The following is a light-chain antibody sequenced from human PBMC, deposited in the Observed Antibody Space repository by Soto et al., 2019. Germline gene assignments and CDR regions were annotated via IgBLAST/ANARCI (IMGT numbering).Light chain of an antibody. CDR2: DVA. V-gene: IGLV2-14*01. CDR1: SSDGGDYTY. J-gene: IGLJ1*01. Sequence: QSALTQPASVSGSPGQSITISCTGCSSDGGDYTYVSWYQQHPGKAPKLMIYDVANRPSGVSHRFSGSKSGNTASLTISGLQAEDEADYYCSSYSSSSIPYVFGTGTKLTVL. CDR3: SSYSSSSIPYV.